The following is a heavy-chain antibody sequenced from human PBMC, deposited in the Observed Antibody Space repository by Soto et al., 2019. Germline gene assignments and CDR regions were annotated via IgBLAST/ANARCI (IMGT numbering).Heavy chain of an antibody. CDR3: SRVDPGETSPFDH. Sequence: ASVKVSCKASGYIFTSYYIHWVRQAPGQGLEWMGWINPFDGSRRFAQSFQGRVTMTRDTSTSTVYMEVSSLRSEDMAVYYCSRVDPGETSPFDHWGQGTLVTVSS. V-gene: IGHV1-46*03. D-gene: IGHD3-10*01. CDR1: GYIFTSYY. CDR2: INPFDGSR. J-gene: IGHJ4*02.